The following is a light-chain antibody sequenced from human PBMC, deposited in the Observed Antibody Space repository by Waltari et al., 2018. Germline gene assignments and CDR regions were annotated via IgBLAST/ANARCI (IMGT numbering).Light chain of an antibody. J-gene: IGKJ3*01. Sequence: DIEMTESPSSLSASVGDRVTITCRASQNINNYVNWYQQKPMKAPRLLIYAASSLQSGVSSRVSGSGSGTDFTLTISSLQPEDFGSYYCQQSYSTPFTFGPGTRVDL. CDR3: QQSYSTPFT. CDR2: AAS. CDR1: QNINNY. V-gene: IGKV1-39*01.